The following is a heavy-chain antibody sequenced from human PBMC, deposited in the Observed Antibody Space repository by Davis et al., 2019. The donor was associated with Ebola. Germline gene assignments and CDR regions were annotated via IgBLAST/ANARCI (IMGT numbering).Heavy chain of an antibody. J-gene: IGHJ6*01. D-gene: IGHD3-10*01. Sequence: GESLKISCAASGFPFESYAMHWVRQAPGKGLEWVAIVSFDGQKEYYAESVKGRFTVSRDNYKNTVYLQMNSLRVEDTAMFYCARSRSNYYGMDIWGEGTTVTVSS. V-gene: IGHV3-30*04. CDR3: ARSRSNYYGMDI. CDR1: GFPFESYA. CDR2: VSFDGQKE.